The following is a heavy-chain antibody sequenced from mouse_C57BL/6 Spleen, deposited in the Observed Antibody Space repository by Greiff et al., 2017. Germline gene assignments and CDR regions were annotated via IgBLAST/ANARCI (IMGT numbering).Heavy chain of an antibody. J-gene: IGHJ3*01. D-gene: IGHD2-4*01. CDR1: GFTFSDAW. CDR2: IRNKANNHAS. CDR3: TPYDDDVPWFAY. Sequence: EVQVEQSGGGLVQPGGSMKLSCAASGFTFSDAWMDWVRQSPEKGLEWVAEIRNKANNHASYYTVSVKGRFTIAKDDSKSGVYLQMSSLRAEDAGIYCWTPYDDDVPWFAYWGQGTLVTVSA. V-gene: IGHV6-6*01.